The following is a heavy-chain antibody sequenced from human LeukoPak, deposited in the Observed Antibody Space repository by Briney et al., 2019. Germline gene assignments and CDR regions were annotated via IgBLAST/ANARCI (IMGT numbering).Heavy chain of an antibody. J-gene: IGHJ4*02. Sequence: SETLSLTCTVSGGSISSYYWSWIRRPPGKGLEWIGYIYYSGSTDYNPSLKSRVTISVDTSKNQFSLKLSSVTAADTAVYYCAREGVTKYYFDYWGQGTLVTVSS. V-gene: IGHV4-59*01. CDR3: AREGVTKYYFDY. CDR1: GGSISSYY. CDR2: IYYSGST. D-gene: IGHD4-11*01.